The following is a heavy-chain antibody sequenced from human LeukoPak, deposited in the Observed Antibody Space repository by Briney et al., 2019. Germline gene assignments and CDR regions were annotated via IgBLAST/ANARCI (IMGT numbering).Heavy chain of an antibody. CDR1: GFTLSSYG. CDR2: ISYDGSNK. Sequence: GGSLRLSCAASGFTLSSYGMHWVRQAPGKGLEWVAVISYDGSNKCNVDSVKGRFTISRDNSKNTLYLQMNSLRAEDTAVYYCARDGLRYYYDSGASSTNWFDPWGQGTLVTVSS. CDR3: ARDGLRYYYDSGASSTNWFDP. V-gene: IGHV3-30*03. J-gene: IGHJ5*02. D-gene: IGHD3-22*01.